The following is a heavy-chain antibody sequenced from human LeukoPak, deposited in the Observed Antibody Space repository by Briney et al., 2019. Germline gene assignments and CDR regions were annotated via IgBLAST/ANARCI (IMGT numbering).Heavy chain of an antibody. CDR2: ISSSSSYT. CDR3: ARVAVAGTLDP. J-gene: IGHJ5*02. CDR1: GFTFSDYY. D-gene: IGHD6-19*01. Sequence: GGSLRLSCAASGFTFSDYYMSWIRQAPGKGLEWVSYISSSSSYTNYADSVKGRFTISRDNDKNSLYLQMDSLRAEGTAVYYCARVAVAGTLDPWGQGTLVTVSS. V-gene: IGHV3-11*06.